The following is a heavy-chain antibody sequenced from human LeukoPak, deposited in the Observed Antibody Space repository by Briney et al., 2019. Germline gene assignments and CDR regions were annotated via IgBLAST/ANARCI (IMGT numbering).Heavy chain of an antibody. CDR2: INTHNGNK. CDR3: ANRGQQLYDY. D-gene: IGHD6-13*01. J-gene: IGHJ4*02. V-gene: IGHV1-18*01. CDR1: DYTFSSDG. Sequence: SVKVSCKISDYTFSSDGFTWVRQAPGKGLEWMGWINTHNGNKNYAQKFQGRVTMTTDTSTDTAYMDLRSLTSDDTATYYCANRGQQLYDYWGQGTLVTVSS.